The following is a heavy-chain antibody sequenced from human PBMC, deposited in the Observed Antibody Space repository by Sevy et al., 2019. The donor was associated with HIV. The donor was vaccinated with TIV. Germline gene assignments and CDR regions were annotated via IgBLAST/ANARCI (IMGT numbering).Heavy chain of an antibody. V-gene: IGHV3-21*01. CDR2: ISSSSSYI. CDR1: GFTFSSYS. D-gene: IGHD5-18*01. Sequence: GGSLRLSCAASGFTFSSYSMNWVRQAPGKGLEWVSSISSSSSYIYYADSVKGRFTISRDNAKNSLYLQMNSLRAEDTAVYYCARDTPLVDTAMAQRPRLDAFDIWGQGTMVTVSS. CDR3: ARDTPLVDTAMAQRPRLDAFDI. J-gene: IGHJ3*02.